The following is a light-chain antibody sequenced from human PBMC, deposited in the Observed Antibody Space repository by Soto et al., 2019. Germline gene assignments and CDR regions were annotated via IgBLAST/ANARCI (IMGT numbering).Light chain of an antibody. Sequence: EIVLTQSPGTLSLSPGERATLSCRASQSVSSSYLAWYQQTPGQAPRLLIYGASSRATGIPDGFSGSGSGTDFTLTISRLEPEDFAVYYCQQYGSSFNFGQGTRLEIK. J-gene: IGKJ5*01. V-gene: IGKV3-20*01. CDR3: QQYGSSFN. CDR1: QSVSSSY. CDR2: GAS.